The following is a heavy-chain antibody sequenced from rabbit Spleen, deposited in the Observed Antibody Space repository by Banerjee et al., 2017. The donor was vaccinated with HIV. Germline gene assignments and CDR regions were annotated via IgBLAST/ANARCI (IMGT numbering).Heavy chain of an antibody. J-gene: IGHJ6*01. CDR1: GVSFSSGYD. CDR2: IYSGSGGST. V-gene: IGHV1S45*01. CDR3: ARDTGSSFSSYGMDL. Sequence: QEQLEESGGDLVKPGASLTLTCKASGVSFSSGYDMCWVRQAPGKGLEWIACIYSGSGGSTYYASWATGRFTCSKTSSTTVTLQMTSLTAADTATYFCARDTGSSFSSYGMDLWGPGDPRHRL. D-gene: IGHD8-1*01.